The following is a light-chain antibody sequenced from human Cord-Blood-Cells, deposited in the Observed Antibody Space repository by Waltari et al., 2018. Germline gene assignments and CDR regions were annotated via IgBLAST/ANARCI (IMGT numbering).Light chain of an antibody. CDR3: SSYTSSSTYV. CDR2: EVS. Sequence: QSALTQPASVSGSPGPSITLSCTGTSSDAGGYNYVSWYQQHPGKAPKLMIYEVSNRPSGVSNRFSGSKSGNTASLTISGLQAEDEADYYCSSYTSSSTYVFGTGTKVTVL. V-gene: IGLV2-14*01. CDR1: SSDAGGYNY. J-gene: IGLJ1*01.